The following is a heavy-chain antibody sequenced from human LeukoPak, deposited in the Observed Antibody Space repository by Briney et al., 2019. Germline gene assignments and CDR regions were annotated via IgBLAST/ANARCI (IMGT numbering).Heavy chain of an antibody. Sequence: GGSLRLSCAASGFSFSSYWMHWVRQAPGKGLVWVSRINSDGSSTSYVDSVKGRFAISRDNAKNTLYLQMNSLRAEDTAVYYCAREGGYSYGYGYWGQGTLVTVSS. V-gene: IGHV3-74*01. CDR3: AREGGYSYGYGY. CDR2: INSDGSST. J-gene: IGHJ4*02. CDR1: GFSFSSYW. D-gene: IGHD5-18*01.